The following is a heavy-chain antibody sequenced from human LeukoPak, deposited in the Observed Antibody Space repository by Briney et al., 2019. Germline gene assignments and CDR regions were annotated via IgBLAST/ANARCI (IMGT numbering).Heavy chain of an antibody. CDR2: INHSGST. Sequence: PSETLFLTCAVYGGSFSGYYWSWIRQPPGKGLEWIGEINHSGSTNYNPSLKSRVTISVDTSKNQFSLKLSSVTAADTAVYYCARSGYYYDSSGYSIDAFDIWGQGTMVTVSS. J-gene: IGHJ3*02. D-gene: IGHD3-22*01. V-gene: IGHV4-34*01. CDR3: ARSGYYYDSSGYSIDAFDI. CDR1: GGSFSGYY.